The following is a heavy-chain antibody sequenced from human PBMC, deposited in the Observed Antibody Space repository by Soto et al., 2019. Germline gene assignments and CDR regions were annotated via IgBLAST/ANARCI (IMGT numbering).Heavy chain of an antibody. V-gene: IGHV4-39*07. CDR1: GGSISSGDYY. Sequence: SETLSLTCTVSGGSISSGDYYWSWIRQPPGKGLEWIGEINHSGSTNYNPSLKSRVTISVDTSKIQFSLKLSSVTAADTAVYYCARGLTGDYWGQGTLVTVSS. CDR2: INHSGST. J-gene: IGHJ4*02. CDR3: ARGLTGDY. D-gene: IGHD3-10*01.